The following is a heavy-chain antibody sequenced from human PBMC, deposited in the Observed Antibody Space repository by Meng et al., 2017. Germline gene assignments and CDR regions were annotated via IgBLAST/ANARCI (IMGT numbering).Heavy chain of an antibody. CDR1: GGSFRGYY. V-gene: IGHV4-34*01. Sequence: WGGGLLRPSGPRSPTCAVYGGSFRGYYWSWIRQPPGKGLEWIGEINHSGSTNYNPSLRSRVTISVDTSKNQFSLKLSSVTAADTAIYYCARVAMTDTAMIPWGQGTLVTVSS. CDR2: INHSGST. CDR3: ARVAMTDTAMIP. D-gene: IGHD5-18*01. J-gene: IGHJ5*02.